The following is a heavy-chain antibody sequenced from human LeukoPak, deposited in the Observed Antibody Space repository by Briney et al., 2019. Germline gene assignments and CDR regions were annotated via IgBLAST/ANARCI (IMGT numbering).Heavy chain of an antibody. Sequence: GGSLRLFCGASGFSVRNKYMSWVRQAPGKGLEQVSVIYSGGSTYYADSVKGRFTMSRDDSKNTLYPQMNRLRSEDTAVYYCANERQNTVVTFNVHWGQGTLVTVSS. CDR3: ANERQNTVVTFNVH. V-gene: IGHV3-66*01. D-gene: IGHD4-23*01. J-gene: IGHJ4*02. CDR1: GFSVRNKY. CDR2: IYSGGST.